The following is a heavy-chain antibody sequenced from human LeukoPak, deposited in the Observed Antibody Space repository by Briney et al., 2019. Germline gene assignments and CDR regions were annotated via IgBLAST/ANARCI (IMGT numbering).Heavy chain of an antibody. CDR2: INHSGST. J-gene: IGHJ4*02. CDR1: GGSFSGYY. Sequence: SETLSLTCAVYGGSFSGYYWSWIRQPPGKGLEWIGEINHSGSQPPGKGLEWIGEINHSGSTNYNPSLMSRVTTSVATSKNQFSLKLSSVTAADTVVYYCAAQIAPFDYWGQGTLVTVSS. CDR3: AAQIAPFDY. V-gene: IGHV4-34*01.